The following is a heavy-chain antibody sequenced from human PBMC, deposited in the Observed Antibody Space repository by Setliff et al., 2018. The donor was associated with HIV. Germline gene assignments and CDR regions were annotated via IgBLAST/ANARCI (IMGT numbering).Heavy chain of an antibody. CDR2: IKSKSDGGTT. CDR1: GFIFTNAW. J-gene: IGHJ2*01. D-gene: IGHD3-9*01. V-gene: IGHV3-15*05. Sequence: PGGSLRLSCETSGFIFTNAWMSWVRQSPRKGLEWLARIKSKSDGGTTSYAAPVKDRFTISRDDSRNTLYLQVNSMKSDDTATYYCVGHYYDPLTGYYVWFFDVWGRGTLVTVSS. CDR3: VGHYYDPLTGYYVWFFDV.